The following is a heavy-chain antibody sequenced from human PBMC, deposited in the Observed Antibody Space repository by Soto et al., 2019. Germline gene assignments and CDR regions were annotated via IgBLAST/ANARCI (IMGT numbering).Heavy chain of an antibody. Sequence: EVQMLESGGGLAQPGGSLRLSCAASGFICSSYDMSWVRQAPGKGLEWVSLISWDGGSTYYADSVKGRFTISRDNSKNSLYLQMNSLRTEDTALYYCAKDGGSGSYLVYFDYWGQGTLVTVSS. CDR3: AKDGGSGSYLVYFDY. CDR2: ISWDGGST. D-gene: IGHD3-10*01. V-gene: IGHV3-43*01. CDR1: GFICSSYD. J-gene: IGHJ4*02.